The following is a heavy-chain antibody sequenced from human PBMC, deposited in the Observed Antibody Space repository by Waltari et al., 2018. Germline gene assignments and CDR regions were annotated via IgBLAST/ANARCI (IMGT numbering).Heavy chain of an antibody. CDR1: GYTFTSYA. D-gene: IGHD6-19*01. V-gene: IGHV1-3*01. CDR2: INAGNGKT. Sequence: QVQLVQSGAEVKKPGASVKVSCKASGYTFTSYAMHWVRQAPGQRLEWGGWINAGNGKTKYPQKFQGRVTITRDTSASTADMELSSLRSEDTAVYYCAKQQWLEVYGMDVWGQGTTVTVSS. CDR3: AKQQWLEVYGMDV. J-gene: IGHJ6*02.